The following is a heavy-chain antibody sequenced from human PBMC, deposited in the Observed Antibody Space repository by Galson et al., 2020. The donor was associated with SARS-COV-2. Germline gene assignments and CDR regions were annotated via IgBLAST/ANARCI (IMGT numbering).Heavy chain of an antibody. V-gene: IGHV3-30*04. CDR1: GFTFSSYA. J-gene: IGHJ4*02. Sequence: GGSLRLSCAASGFTFSSYAMHWVRQAPGKGLEWVAVISYDGSNKYYADSVKGRFTISRDNSKNTLYLQMNSLRAEDTAVYYCARANSGSYSLGFDYWGQGTLVTVSS. CDR3: ARANSGSYSLGFDY. CDR2: ISYDGSNK. D-gene: IGHD1-26*01.